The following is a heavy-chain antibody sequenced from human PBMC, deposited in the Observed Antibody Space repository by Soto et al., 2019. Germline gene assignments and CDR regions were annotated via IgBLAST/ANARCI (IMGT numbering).Heavy chain of an antibody. Sequence: PGGSLRLSCAASGFTFSVYYMSWIRQAPGKGLEWVSYISSSGSTIYYADSVKGRFTISRDNAKNSLYLQMNSLRAEDTAVYYCASQAMDPYYYYMDVWGKGTTVTVSS. CDR1: GFTFSVYY. J-gene: IGHJ6*03. CDR2: ISSSGSTI. D-gene: IGHD5-18*01. V-gene: IGHV3-11*01. CDR3: ASQAMDPYYYYMDV.